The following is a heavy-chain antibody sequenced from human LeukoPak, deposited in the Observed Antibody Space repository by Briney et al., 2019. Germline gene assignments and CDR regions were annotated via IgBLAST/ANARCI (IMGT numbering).Heavy chain of an antibody. CDR3: ARGPDYGDPADAFDI. J-gene: IGHJ3*02. CDR1: GFTFSSYW. CDR2: IQQHGSEK. Sequence: GGSLRLSCAASGFTFSSYWMSWVRQAPGKGLEWVANIQQHGSEKYYVDSVKGRFTISRDNAKNSLYLQMNSLRAEDTAVYYCARGPDYGDPADAFDIWGQGTMVTVSS. D-gene: IGHD4-17*01. V-gene: IGHV3-7*01.